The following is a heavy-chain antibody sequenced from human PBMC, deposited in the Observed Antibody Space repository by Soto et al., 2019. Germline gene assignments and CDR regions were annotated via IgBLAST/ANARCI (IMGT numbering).Heavy chain of an antibody. CDR1: GYTFTGYA. J-gene: IGHJ4*02. CDR3: ARAVAVPADFDY. Sequence: QVQLVQSGADEKKPGASVKVSCKASGYTFTGYAMHWVRQAPGQRLEWMGWINAGNGNTKYSQKFQGRVTITRDTSASTVYMELSSLRSEDTAVFYCARAVAVPADFDYWGQGTLVTVSS. V-gene: IGHV1-3*05. CDR2: INAGNGNT. D-gene: IGHD6-19*01.